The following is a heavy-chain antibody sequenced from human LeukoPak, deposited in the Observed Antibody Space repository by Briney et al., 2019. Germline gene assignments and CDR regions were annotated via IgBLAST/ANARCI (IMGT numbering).Heavy chain of an antibody. CDR2: IIPIFGTA. D-gene: IGHD6-6*01. V-gene: IGHV1-69*05. CDR1: GGTFSSYA. J-gene: IGHJ6*03. Sequence: ASVKVSCKASGGTFSSYAISWVRQAPGQGLEWMGGIIPIFGTANYAQKFQGRVTITTDESTSTAYMELSSLRSEDTAVYYCARSAYSSSSDYYYYMDVWGKGTTVTVSS. CDR3: ARSAYSSSSDYYYYMDV.